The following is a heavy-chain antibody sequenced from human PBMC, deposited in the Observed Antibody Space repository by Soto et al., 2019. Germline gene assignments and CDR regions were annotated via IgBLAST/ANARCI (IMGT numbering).Heavy chain of an antibody. J-gene: IGHJ4*02. CDR2: IIPVFQTA. V-gene: IGHV1-69*01. Sequence: QEQLVQSGAGVKKPGSSVKGSCKVSGGLFSSYPTSWVRQVPGQGLEWMGGIIPVFQTAYYTQRFQARVTITADESTNTAYMELSSLRSEDTAIYYCARGGSGYTWFNEFWGQGTRVTVSS. D-gene: IGHD3-22*01. CDR1: GGLFSSYP. CDR3: ARGGSGYTWFNEF.